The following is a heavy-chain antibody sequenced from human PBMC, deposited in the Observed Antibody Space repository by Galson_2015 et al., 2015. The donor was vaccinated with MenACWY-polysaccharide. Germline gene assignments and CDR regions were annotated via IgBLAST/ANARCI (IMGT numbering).Heavy chain of an antibody. CDR1: GLTFSRFW. V-gene: IGHV3-7*01. J-gene: IGHJ3*02. Sequence: SLRLSCAASGLTFSRFWITWVRQAPGKGLEWVASIKEDGSERYYVDSVKGRFTISRDNAKESLYLQMNSLRVEDTAVYYCARVNSGTFLGDAFDIWGQGTMVTVSS. D-gene: IGHD1-26*01. CDR3: ARVNSGTFLGDAFDI. CDR2: IKEDGSER.